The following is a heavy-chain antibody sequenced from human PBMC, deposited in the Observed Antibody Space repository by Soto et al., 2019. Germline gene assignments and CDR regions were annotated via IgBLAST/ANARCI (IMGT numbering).Heavy chain of an antibody. V-gene: IGHV4-30-2*02. CDR3: AVLTGGYPLFDP. D-gene: IGHD3-9*01. CDR2: IYHSGST. CDR1: GGSISSGGYS. J-gene: IGHJ5*02. Sequence: PSETLSLTCAVSGGSISSGGYSWSWIRQPPGKGLEWIGYIYHSGSTYYNPSLKSRVTISVDRSKNQFSLKLSSVTAADTAVYYCAVLTGGYPLFDPWGQGTLVTVSS.